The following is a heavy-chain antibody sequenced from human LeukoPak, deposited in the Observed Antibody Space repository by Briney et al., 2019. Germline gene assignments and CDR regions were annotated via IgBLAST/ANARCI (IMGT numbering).Heavy chain of an antibody. D-gene: IGHD3-10*01. V-gene: IGHV4-39*07. CDR1: GGSISSSSYY. CDR2: IYYSGST. Sequence: SETLSLTCTVSGGSISSSSYYWGWIRQPPGKGLEWIGSIYYSGSTYYNPSLKSRVTISVDTSKNQFSLKLSSVTAADTAVYYCASITMVRGLANYYYYMDVWGKGTTVTISS. J-gene: IGHJ6*03. CDR3: ASITMVRGLANYYYYMDV.